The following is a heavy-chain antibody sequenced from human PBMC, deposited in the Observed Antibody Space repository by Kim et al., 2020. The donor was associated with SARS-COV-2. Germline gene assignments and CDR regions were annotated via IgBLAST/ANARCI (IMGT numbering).Heavy chain of an antibody. CDR1: GFTFNDYC. V-gene: IGHV3-43*02. Sequence: GGSLRLSCVASGFTFNDYCMHWVRQAPGKGLEWVSLIKENGNNTSYADSVKGRFTVSRDNSKNSLYLQMKSVKVEDAALYYCAKDFDVARNFDFLPHYYGLDVWGQGTTVTVSS. J-gene: IGHJ6*02. D-gene: IGHD3-9*01. CDR3: AKDFDVARNFDFLPHYYGLDV. CDR2: IKENGNNT.